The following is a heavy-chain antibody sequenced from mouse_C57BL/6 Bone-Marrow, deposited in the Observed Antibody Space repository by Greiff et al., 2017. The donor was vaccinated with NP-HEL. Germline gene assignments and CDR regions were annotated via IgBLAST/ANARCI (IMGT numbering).Heavy chain of an antibody. J-gene: IGHJ2*01. V-gene: IGHV5-6*02. Sequence: DVKLVESGGDLVKPGGSLKLSCAASGFTFSSYGMSWVRQTPDKRLEWVATISSGGSYTYYPDSVKGRFTISRDNAKNTLYLQMSSLKSEDTAMYYCARHETTTVVDYFDYWGQGTTLTVSS. D-gene: IGHD1-1*01. CDR3: ARHETTTVVDYFDY. CDR2: ISSGGSYT. CDR1: GFTFSSYG.